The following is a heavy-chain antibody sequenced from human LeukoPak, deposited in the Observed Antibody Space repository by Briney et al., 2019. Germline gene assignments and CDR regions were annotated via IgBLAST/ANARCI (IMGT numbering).Heavy chain of an antibody. CDR1: GFTFSSYW. V-gene: IGHV3-7*01. CDR3: ASWYYYGSGSYLPPYYFDY. D-gene: IGHD3-10*01. J-gene: IGHJ4*02. Sequence: GGSLRLSCAASGFTFSSYWMSWVRQAPGKGLEWVANIKQDGSEKYYVDSVKGRFTISRDNARNSLYLQMNSLRAEDTAVYYCASWYYYGSGSYLPPYYFDYWGQGTLVTVSS. CDR2: IKQDGSEK.